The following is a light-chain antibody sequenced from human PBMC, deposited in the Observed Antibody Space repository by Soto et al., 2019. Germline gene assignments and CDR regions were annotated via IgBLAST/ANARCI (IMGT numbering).Light chain of an antibody. CDR1: RSVSSSY. CDR3: QQYGSSPWT. V-gene: IGKV3-20*01. J-gene: IGKJ1*01. Sequence: EIVLTQSPDTLSLSPGERATLSCRASRSVSSSYLAWYQQKPGQAPRLLIYGASSRATGIPDRFSGSGSGTEFTLTISRLEPEDFAVYYCQQYGSSPWTFGQGTKVDIK. CDR2: GAS.